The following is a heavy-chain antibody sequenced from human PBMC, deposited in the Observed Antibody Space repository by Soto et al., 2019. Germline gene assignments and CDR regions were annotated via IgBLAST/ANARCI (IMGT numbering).Heavy chain of an antibody. CDR1: GYTFTSYG. Sequence: GASVKVSCKASGYTFTSYGISWVRQAPGQGLEWMGWISAYNGNTNYAQKFQGRVTMTTDTSTSTAYMELRSLRSDDPAVYYCARVSLYCSGGSCYAHYYYYGMDVWGQGTTVTVSS. D-gene: IGHD2-15*01. V-gene: IGHV1-18*01. CDR3: ARVSLYCSGGSCYAHYYYYGMDV. J-gene: IGHJ6*02. CDR2: ISAYNGNT.